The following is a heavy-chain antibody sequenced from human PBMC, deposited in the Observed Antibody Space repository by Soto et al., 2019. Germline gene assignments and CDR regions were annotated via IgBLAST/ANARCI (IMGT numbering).Heavy chain of an antibody. CDR2: ISGSGGST. Sequence: GGSLRLSCAASGFTFSSYAMSWVRQAPGKGLEWVSAISGSGGSTYYADSVQGRFTISRDNSKNTLYLEMNSLRAEDTAVYYCAKAGGSHYAFDIWGQGTMVTGSS. D-gene: IGHD1-26*01. V-gene: IGHV3-23*01. CDR3: AKAGGSHYAFDI. J-gene: IGHJ3*02. CDR1: GFTFSSYA.